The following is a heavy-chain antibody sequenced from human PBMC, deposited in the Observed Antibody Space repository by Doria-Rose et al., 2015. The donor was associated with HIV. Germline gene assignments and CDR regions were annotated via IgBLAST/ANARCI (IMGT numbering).Heavy chain of an antibody. J-gene: IGHJ6*04. Sequence: LSLTCAVYGGSSSDNFWSWIRQPPGEGLEWIGEIDHSGTANYNPPLKSRVTMSVDTSKNQFSLNLTSVTAADTGVYYCAKVPGSGTYVVGRYQPYSVDVRAAGTTVTVSS. CDR3: AKVPGSGTYVVGRYQPYSVDV. CDR1: GGSSSDNF. CDR2: IDHSGTA. V-gene: IGHV4-34*01. D-gene: IGHD2-15*01.